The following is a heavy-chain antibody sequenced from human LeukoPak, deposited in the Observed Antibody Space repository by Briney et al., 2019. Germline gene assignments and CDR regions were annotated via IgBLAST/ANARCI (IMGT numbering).Heavy chain of an antibody. Sequence: ASVKVSRKAPGYTFTSYDINWVRQATGRGLEWMGWMNPNSGNTGYAQKFQGRVTMTRNTSISTAYMELSSLRSEDTAVYYCARGNGYSYGFPFDYWGQGTLVTVSS. D-gene: IGHD5-18*01. CDR1: GYTFTSYD. CDR3: ARGNGYSYGFPFDY. V-gene: IGHV1-8*01. J-gene: IGHJ4*02. CDR2: MNPNSGNT.